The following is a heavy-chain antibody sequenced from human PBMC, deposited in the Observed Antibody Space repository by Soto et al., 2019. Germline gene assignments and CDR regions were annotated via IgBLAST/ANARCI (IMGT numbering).Heavy chain of an antibody. V-gene: IGHV4-59*01. D-gene: IGHD6-19*01. J-gene: IGHJ6*02. CDR2: IYYSGST. CDR3: ARDRVIAVAADYYYYGMDV. Sequence: SETLSLTCTVSGGSISSYYWSWIRQPPGKGLEWIGYIYYSGSTNYNPSLKSRVTISVDTSKNQFSLKLSSVTAADTAVYYCARDRVIAVAADYYYYGMDVWGQGTTVTVSS. CDR1: GGSISSYY.